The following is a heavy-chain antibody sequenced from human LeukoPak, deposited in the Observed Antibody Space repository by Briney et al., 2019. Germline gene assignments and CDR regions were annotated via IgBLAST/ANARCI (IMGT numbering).Heavy chain of an antibody. CDR1: GFTFSSFD. D-gene: IGHD2-8*01. V-gene: IGHV3-30*03. Sequence: PGGSLRLSCAASGFTFSSFDMHWVRQAPGKGLAWVAVISYDGSDKYYADSVKGRFTISRDNSWNTLYLQMNSLRAEDTAVYYCARRTNDFDYWGQGTLVTVSS. CDR3: ARRTNDFDY. CDR2: ISYDGSDK. J-gene: IGHJ4*02.